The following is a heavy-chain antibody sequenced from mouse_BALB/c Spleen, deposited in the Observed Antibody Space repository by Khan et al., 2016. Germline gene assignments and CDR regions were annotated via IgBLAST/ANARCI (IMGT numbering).Heavy chain of an antibody. CDR2: IHYSGST. CDR3: ATSTSGYWYYFDY. J-gene: IGHJ2*01. Sequence: EVQLQESGPDLVKPSQSLSLTCTVTGYSIPSHYSWHWIRHFPGNKLEWMGYIHYSGSTNYNLSLKSRISITRDTSKNQFFLQLNSVTTEDTASYYCATSTSGYWYYFDYWGQGTTLTVSS. D-gene: IGHD3-1*01. V-gene: IGHV3-1*02. CDR1: GYSIPSHYS.